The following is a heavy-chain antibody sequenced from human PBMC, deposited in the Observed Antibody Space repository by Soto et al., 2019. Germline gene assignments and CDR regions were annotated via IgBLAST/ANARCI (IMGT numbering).Heavy chain of an antibody. D-gene: IGHD6-19*01. CDR2: IFRTGST. J-gene: IGHJ3*02. Sequence: QVQLQESGPGLVKSSETLSLTCTVSGGSISNSYWCWIRHPPGKGLEWIGFIFRTGSTNYNLSVKSPVTISVDTSKNQFSLDLRSVTAADTAVYYCARPSKEWLANDAFDIWGQGTMVTVSS. CDR1: GGSISNSY. V-gene: IGHV4-59*08. CDR3: ARPSKEWLANDAFDI.